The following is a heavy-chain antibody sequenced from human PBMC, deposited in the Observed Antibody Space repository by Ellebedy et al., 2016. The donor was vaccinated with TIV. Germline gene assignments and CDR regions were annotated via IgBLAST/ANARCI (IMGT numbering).Heavy chain of an antibody. V-gene: IGHV2-26*01. J-gene: IGHJ6*02. CDR3: ARMETVTTTVWVYYYGMDV. CDR2: IFSSDEK. Sequence: SGPTLVKPTETLTLTCTVSGFSLSNARMGVSWIRQPPGKALEWLAHIFSSDEKSYSTSLKSRLTISKDTSKSQVVLTMTNMDPVDTATYYCARMETVTTTVWVYYYGMDVWGQGTTVTVSS. D-gene: IGHD4-17*01. CDR1: GFSLSNARMG.